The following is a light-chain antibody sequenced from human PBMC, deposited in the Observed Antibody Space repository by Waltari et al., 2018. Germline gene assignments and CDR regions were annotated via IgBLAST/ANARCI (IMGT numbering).Light chain of an antibody. CDR3: ETGGHGTWV. V-gene: IGLV4-69*01. CDR2: VNSDGSN. CDR1: SGHITNV. J-gene: IGLJ3*02. Sequence: QLVLTQSPSASASLGASVKLTCTLSSGHITNVIAWHQQQPGKGPRYLMKVNSDGSNRKGDDIPVRFSGAGSGPERYLTISSLQSEDESDYYCETGGHGTWVFGGGTKLTVL.